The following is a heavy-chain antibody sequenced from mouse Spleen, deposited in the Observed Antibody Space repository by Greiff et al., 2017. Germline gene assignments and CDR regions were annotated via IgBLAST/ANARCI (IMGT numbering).Heavy chain of an antibody. D-gene: IGHD2-4*01. CDR2: IDPSDSYT. J-gene: IGHJ4*01. CDR3: ARCNMITPYGMDY. V-gene: IGHV1-59*01. Sequence: QVQLQQPGAELVRPGTSVKLSCKASGYTFTSYWMHWVKQRPGQGLEWIGVIDPSDSYTNYNQKFKGKATLTVDTSSSTAYMQLSSLTSEDSAVYYCARCNMITPYGMDYWGQGTPVTVSA. CDR1: GYTFTSYW.